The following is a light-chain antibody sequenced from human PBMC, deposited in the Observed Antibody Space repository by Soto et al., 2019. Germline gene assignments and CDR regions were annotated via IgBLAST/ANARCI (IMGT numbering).Light chain of an antibody. CDR1: SSNIGSNT. CDR2: SNN. V-gene: IGLV1-44*01. Sequence: QSVLTQPPSASETPGQRVTISCSGSSSNIGSNTVSWFQQLPLSAPKLLIYSNNQRPSGVPDRFSGSKSATSASLAISGLQSEDEADYYCAAWDDSLNGRVFGGGTKLTVL. CDR3: AAWDDSLNGRV. J-gene: IGLJ3*02.